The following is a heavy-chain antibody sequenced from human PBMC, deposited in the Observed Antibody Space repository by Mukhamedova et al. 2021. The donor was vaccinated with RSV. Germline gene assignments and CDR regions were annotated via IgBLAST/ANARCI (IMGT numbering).Heavy chain of an antibody. Sequence: MGGISPIFGTADYPRKFHGRVSITADESTSTAYMELGSLRSEDTAVYYCARDQTTLTTHGYFDLWGRGTLVTVSS. CDR2: ISPIFGTA. D-gene: IGHD4-17*01. CDR3: ARDQTTLTTHGYFDL. J-gene: IGHJ2*01. V-gene: IGHV1-69*01.